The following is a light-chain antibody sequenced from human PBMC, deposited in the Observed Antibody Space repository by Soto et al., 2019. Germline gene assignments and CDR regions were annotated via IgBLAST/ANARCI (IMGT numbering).Light chain of an antibody. CDR3: SSYANSNPPI. J-gene: IGLJ2*01. CDR1: SSDVGGYNF. Sequence: QSALTQPASVSGSPGQSITISCTGTSSDVGGYNFVSWYVQHPGKVPKFMIYEVTNRPSGVSNRFSGSKSGNTASLTISGLQAEDEADYYCSSYANSNPPIFGGGTKVTVL. CDR2: EVT. V-gene: IGLV2-14*01.